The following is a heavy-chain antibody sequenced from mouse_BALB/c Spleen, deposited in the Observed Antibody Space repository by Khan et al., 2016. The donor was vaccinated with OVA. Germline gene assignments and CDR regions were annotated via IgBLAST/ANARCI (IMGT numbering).Heavy chain of an antibody. J-gene: IGHJ2*01. CDR3: ARSVTITTVVATDFDY. CDR1: GYSITSDYA. V-gene: IGHV3-2*02. CDR2: ISYSGRT. D-gene: IGHD1-1*01. Sequence: EVKLLESGPGLVKPSQSLSLTCTVTGYSITSDYAWNWIRQFPGNKLEWMGYISYSGRTSYNPSLKSRISITRDTSKNQLFLQLNSVTTEDTATXYCARSVTITTVVATDFDYWGQGTTLTVSS.